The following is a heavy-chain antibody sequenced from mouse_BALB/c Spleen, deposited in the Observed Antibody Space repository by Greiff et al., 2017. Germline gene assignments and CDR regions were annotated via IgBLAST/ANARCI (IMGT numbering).Heavy chain of an antibody. V-gene: IGHV5-12-1*01. CDR1: GFAFSSYD. Sequence: EVKLVESGGGLVKPGGSLKLSCAASGFAFSSYDMSWVRQTPEKRLEWVAYISSGGGSTYYPDTVKGRFTISRDNAKNTLYLQMSSLKSEDTAMYYCARGEDRYDRAMDYWGQGTSVTVSS. D-gene: IGHD2-14*01. CDR2: ISSGGGST. J-gene: IGHJ4*01. CDR3: ARGEDRYDRAMDY.